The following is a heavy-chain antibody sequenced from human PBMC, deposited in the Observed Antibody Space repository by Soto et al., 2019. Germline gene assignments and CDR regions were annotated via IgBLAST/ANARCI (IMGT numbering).Heavy chain of an antibody. J-gene: IGHJ6*02. CDR3: ARSSGYSYGYYYYYGMDV. Sequence: SETLSLTCTVSGGSISSYYWSWIRQPPGKGLEWIGYIYYSGSTNYNPSLKSRVTISVDTSKNQFSLKLSSVTAADTAVYYCARSSGYSYGYYYYYGMDVWGQGTTVTVSS. V-gene: IGHV4-59*01. CDR1: GGSISSYY. D-gene: IGHD5-18*01. CDR2: IYYSGST.